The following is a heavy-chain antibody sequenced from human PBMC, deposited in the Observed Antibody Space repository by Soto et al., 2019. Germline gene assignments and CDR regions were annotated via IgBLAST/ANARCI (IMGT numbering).Heavy chain of an antibody. J-gene: IGHJ5*02. CDR1: GGSISSSNYV. V-gene: IGHV3-23*01. CDR2: ISGSGTST. D-gene: IGHD6-13*01. Sequence: ETLSLTCAVSGGSISSSNYVMGWVRQSPGKGLEWVSAISGSGTSTSYADSVNGRFTISRDNSKNTVYLQMNSLTVEDTAVYYCAKVGPWAELRAALDWFDPWGQGTLVTVSS. CDR3: AKVGPWAELRAALDWFDP.